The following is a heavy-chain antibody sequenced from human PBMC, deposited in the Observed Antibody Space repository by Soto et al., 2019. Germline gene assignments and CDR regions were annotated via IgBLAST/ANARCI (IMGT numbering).Heavy chain of an antibody. V-gene: IGHV1-2*04. CDR3: AREANSSSSIYYYYGMDV. Sequence: GASVKVSCKASRYTFTGYYMHWVRQAPVQGLEWMGWINPNSGGTNYAQKFQGWFTMTRDTSISTAYMELSRLRSDDTAVYYCAREANSSSSIYYYYGMDVWGQGTTVTVSS. CDR1: RYTFTGYY. CDR2: INPNSGGT. D-gene: IGHD6-6*01. J-gene: IGHJ6*02.